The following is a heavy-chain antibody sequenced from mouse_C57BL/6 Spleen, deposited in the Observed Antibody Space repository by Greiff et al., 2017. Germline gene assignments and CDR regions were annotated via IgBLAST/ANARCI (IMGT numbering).Heavy chain of an antibody. CDR3: ARGDYYGSRGNYFDY. J-gene: IGHJ2*01. D-gene: IGHD1-1*01. CDR1: GFTFSDYG. Sequence: EVQRVESGGGLVKPGGSLKLSCAASGFTFSDYGMHWVRQAPEKGLEWVAYISSGSSTIYYADTVKGRFTSSRDNAKNTLFLQMTRLRSEDTAMYYCARGDYYGSRGNYFDYWGQGTTLTVSS. V-gene: IGHV5-17*01. CDR2: ISSGSSTI.